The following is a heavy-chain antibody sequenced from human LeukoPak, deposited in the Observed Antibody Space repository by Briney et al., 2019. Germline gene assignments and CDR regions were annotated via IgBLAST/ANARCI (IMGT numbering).Heavy chain of an antibody. Sequence: GGSLRLSCAASGFTLSSYAMSWVRQSPGKGLEWVSVISGSGGSTNYADSVKGRFTISRDNSKNTLYLQMNSLRAEDTAVYYCAKDYSSGWYDYWGQGTLVTVSS. V-gene: IGHV3-23*01. CDR2: ISGSGGST. CDR3: AKDYSSGWYDY. CDR1: GFTLSSYA. D-gene: IGHD6-19*01. J-gene: IGHJ4*02.